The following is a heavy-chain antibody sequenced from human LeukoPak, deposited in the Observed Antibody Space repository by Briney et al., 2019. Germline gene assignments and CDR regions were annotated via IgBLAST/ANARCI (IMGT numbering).Heavy chain of an antibody. CDR3: AKYRTRDAPPRNFDF. Sequence: GGSLRLSCTASGFTFLSFAMVWVRQAPGKGLQWVSVIGSDSGGIHYADSVKGRFTISRDNSKNTLYLQMNSLRDDDTAIYYCAKYRTRDAPPRNFDFWGQGTLVTVSS. CDR2: IGSDSGGI. J-gene: IGHJ4*02. V-gene: IGHV3-23*01. D-gene: IGHD5-24*01. CDR1: GFTFLSFA.